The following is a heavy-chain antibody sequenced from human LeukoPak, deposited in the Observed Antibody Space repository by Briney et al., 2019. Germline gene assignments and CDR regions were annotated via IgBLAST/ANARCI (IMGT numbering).Heavy chain of an antibody. CDR3: AKDLARVGLGAAMVALDY. V-gene: IGHV3-30*02. Sequence: GGSLRLSCAASGFTFSTYDMHWVRQTPGRGLEWVAFIRSDGSYKYYADSVKGRFTISRDNSKNTLYLQMNSLRAEDTAVYYCAKDLARVGLGAAMVALDYWGQGTLVTVSS. J-gene: IGHJ4*02. D-gene: IGHD5-18*01. CDR1: GFTFSTYD. CDR2: IRSDGSYK.